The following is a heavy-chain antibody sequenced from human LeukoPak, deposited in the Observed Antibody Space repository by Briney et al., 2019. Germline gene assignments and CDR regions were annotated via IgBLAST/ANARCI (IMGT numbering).Heavy chain of an antibody. Sequence: GASVKVSCKASGGTFSSYAISWVRQAPGQGLEWMGGIIPIFGTANYAQKFQGRVTITTDGSTSTAYMELSSLRSEDTAVYYCAREIAVAGRYYFDHWGQGTLVTVSS. CDR2: IIPIFGTA. V-gene: IGHV1-69*05. D-gene: IGHD6-19*01. CDR3: AREIAVAGRYYFDH. J-gene: IGHJ4*02. CDR1: GGTFSSYA.